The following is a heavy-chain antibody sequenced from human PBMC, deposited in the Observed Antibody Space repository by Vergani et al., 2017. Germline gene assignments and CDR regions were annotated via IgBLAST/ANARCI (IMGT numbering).Heavy chain of an antibody. CDR3: AKDRFLNEKYYFDH. J-gene: IGHJ4*02. CDR1: GFDFKYYA. Sequence: EVQLSESGGDLVQPGGSLRLSCEASGFDFKYYAMSWVRQAPGKGLEWVSTITGSGGTTYYADSFKGRFTISRDNFKDTVYLQMINLRADDTGVYYCAKDRFLNEKYYFDHWGQGALVTVSS. CDR2: ITGSGGTT. D-gene: IGHD1-1*01. V-gene: IGHV3-23*01.